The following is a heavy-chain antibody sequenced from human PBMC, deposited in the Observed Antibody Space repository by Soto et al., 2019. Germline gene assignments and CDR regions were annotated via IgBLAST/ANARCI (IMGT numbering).Heavy chain of an antibody. Sequence: PSETLSLTCSVSVASIRSYYWHWIRQPPGNGLEWIGRIYTSDSTNYNPSLKSRVTMSVDTSKNQFSLKLSSVTAADTAVYYCAIVEGSFYYDSTPIDYWGQGTLVTVSS. CDR2: IYTSDST. D-gene: IGHD3-22*01. CDR3: AIVEGSFYYDSTPIDY. V-gene: IGHV4-4*07. J-gene: IGHJ4*02. CDR1: VASIRSYY.